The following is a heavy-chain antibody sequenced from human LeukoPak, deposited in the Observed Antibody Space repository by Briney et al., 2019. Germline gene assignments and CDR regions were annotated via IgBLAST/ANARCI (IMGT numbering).Heavy chain of an antibody. CDR2: ISSSSSTI. CDR1: GFTFSSYS. V-gene: IGHV3-48*01. Sequence: PGGSLRLSCAASGFTFSSYSMNWVRQAPGKGLEWVSYISSSSSTIYYADSVKGRFTISRDNAKNTLYLQMNSLRAEDTAVYYCARDNAVTLDYWGQGTLVTVSS. J-gene: IGHJ4*02. D-gene: IGHD6-19*01. CDR3: ARDNAVTLDY.